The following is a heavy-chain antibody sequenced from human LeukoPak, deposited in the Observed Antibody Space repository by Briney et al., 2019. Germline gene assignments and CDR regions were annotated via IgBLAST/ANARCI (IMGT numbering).Heavy chain of an antibody. CDR3: ARDNNADY. Sequence: GGSLRLSCAASGFIFSTYAMLWVRQAPGKGLERVAVIPFDESNKYYADSVKGRFAISRDNSNNTLYLQMSSLRVEDTAVYYCARDNNADYWGQGTLVTVSS. CDR2: IPFDESNK. D-gene: IGHD1/OR15-1a*01. CDR1: GFIFSTYA. V-gene: IGHV3-30*09. J-gene: IGHJ4*02.